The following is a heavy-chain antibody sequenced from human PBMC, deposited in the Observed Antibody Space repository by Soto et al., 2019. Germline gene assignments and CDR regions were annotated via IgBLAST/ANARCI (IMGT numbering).Heavy chain of an antibody. Sequence: SETLSLTCTVSGGSVSSGSYYWSWIRQPPGKGLEWIGYIYYSGSTNYNPSLKSRVTISVDTSKNQFSLKLSSVTAADTAVYYCARDRGMVRGVIVGNWFDPWGQGALVTVSS. D-gene: IGHD3-10*01. CDR2: IYYSGST. J-gene: IGHJ5*02. CDR3: ARDRGMVRGVIVGNWFDP. CDR1: GGSVSSGSYY. V-gene: IGHV4-61*01.